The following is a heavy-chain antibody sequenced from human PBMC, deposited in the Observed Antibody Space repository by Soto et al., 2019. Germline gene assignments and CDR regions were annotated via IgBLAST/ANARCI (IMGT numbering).Heavy chain of an antibody. CDR2: IWYDGSNK. Sequence: VGSLRLSCAASGFTFSSYGMHWVRQAPGKGLEWVAVIWYDGSNKYYADSVKGRFTISRDNSKNTLYLQMNSLRAEDTAVYYCAREFEYSSSFDYWGQGTLVTVSS. J-gene: IGHJ4*02. D-gene: IGHD6-6*01. V-gene: IGHV3-33*01. CDR3: AREFEYSSSFDY. CDR1: GFTFSSYG.